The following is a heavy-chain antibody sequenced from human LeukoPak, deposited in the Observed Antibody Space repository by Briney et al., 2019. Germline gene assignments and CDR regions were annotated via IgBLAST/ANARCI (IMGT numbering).Heavy chain of an antibody. Sequence: GASVKVSCKASGYTFTSYDINWVRQATGQGLEWMGWMNPNSGNTGYAQKFQGRVTITRNTSISTAYMELSSLRSEDTAVYYCARVCSSTSCYNDAFDIWGQGTMVTVS. CDR1: GYTFTSYD. D-gene: IGHD2-2*02. V-gene: IGHV1-8*03. J-gene: IGHJ3*02. CDR3: ARVCSSTSCYNDAFDI. CDR2: MNPNSGNT.